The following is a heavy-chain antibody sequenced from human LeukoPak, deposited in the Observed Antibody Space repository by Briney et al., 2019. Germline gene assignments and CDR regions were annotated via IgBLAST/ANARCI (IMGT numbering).Heavy chain of an antibody. V-gene: IGHV4-39*03. CDR2: IYYSGST. D-gene: IGHD5-18*01. CDR1: GGSISSSSYY. J-gene: IGHJ4*02. CDR3: XRGGYSYGYFDY. Sequence: SETLSLTCTVSGGSISSSSYYWGWIRQPPGKGLEWIGSIYYSGSTYYNPSLKSRVTISVDTSKNQFSLKLSSVTAADTAVYXXXRGGYSYGYFDYWGQGTLVTVSS.